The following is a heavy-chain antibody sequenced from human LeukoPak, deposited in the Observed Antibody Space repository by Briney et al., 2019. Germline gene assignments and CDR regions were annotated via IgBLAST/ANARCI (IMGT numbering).Heavy chain of an antibody. J-gene: IGHJ4*02. D-gene: IGHD3-3*01. CDR2: ISGTSSYI. V-gene: IGHV3-21*01. CDR3: AREAPRTDFWSGYYFDY. Sequence: PGGSLRLSCAASGFTFSSYSMNWVRQAPGKGLEWASSISGTSSYIYYADSVKGRFTISRDNAKNSLYLQMNSLRAEDMAVYYCAREAPRTDFWSGYYFDYWGQGALVTVSS. CDR1: GFTFSSYS.